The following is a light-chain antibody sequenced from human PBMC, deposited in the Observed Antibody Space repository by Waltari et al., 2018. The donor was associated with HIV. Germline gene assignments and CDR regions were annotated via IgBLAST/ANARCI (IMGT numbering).Light chain of an antibody. Sequence: VVTQSPDSLPVFLGETATLHCKSSQTLLYNSNIKTYLAWYQQKRGQRPRLLIYWASTRQSGVPERFSGSGSGTDFTLTIARLQAEDVAVYHCQQYFRIPPTFGGGTKVEIK. CDR1: QTLLYNSNIKTY. CDR3: QQYFRIPPT. CDR2: WAS. J-gene: IGKJ4*01. V-gene: IGKV4-1*01.